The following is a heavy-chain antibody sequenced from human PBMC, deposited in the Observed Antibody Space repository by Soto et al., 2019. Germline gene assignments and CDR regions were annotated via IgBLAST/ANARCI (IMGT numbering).Heavy chain of an antibody. CDR3: ARIASAGRAWDV. J-gene: IGHJ6*02. V-gene: IGHV3-7*01. CDR2: IKQDGSEK. Sequence: EVQLVESGGGLVQPGGSLRLSCAASGFTFSSYWMSWVRQAPVKGLEWVGNIKQDGSEKNYVDFVKGRFTISRDNAKNSLYMRMNSLRAADTAVYYCARIASAGRAWDVWGQGTTVVVSS. D-gene: IGHD3-3*02. CDR1: GFTFSSYW.